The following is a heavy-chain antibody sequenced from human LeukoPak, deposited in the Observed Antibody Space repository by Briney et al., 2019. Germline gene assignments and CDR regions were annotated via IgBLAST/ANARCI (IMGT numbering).Heavy chain of an antibody. CDR2: ISYDGSNK. CDR3: ARAGDVVVVAATDEWFDP. D-gene: IGHD2-15*01. CDR1: GFTFSSYA. Sequence: PGRSLRLSCAASGFTFSSYAMHWVRQAPGKGVEGVAVISYDGSNKYYADSVKGRFTISRDNSKNTLYLQMNSLRAEDTAVYYCARAGDVVVVAATDEWFDPWGQGTLVTVSS. J-gene: IGHJ5*02. V-gene: IGHV3-30*04.